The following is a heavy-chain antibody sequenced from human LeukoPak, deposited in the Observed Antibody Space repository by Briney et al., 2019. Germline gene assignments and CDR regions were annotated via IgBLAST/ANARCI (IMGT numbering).Heavy chain of an antibody. V-gene: IGHV3-20*04. J-gene: IGHJ5*02. CDR3: ARAGIAVAGTGNNWFDP. CDR1: GFTFDDYG. D-gene: IGHD6-13*01. Sequence: GGSLRLSCAASGFTFDDYGMSWVRHAPGKGLEWVSGIHWNGGSTQYADSVKGRFTISRDNAKNSLYLQMNSLRGEDTALYYFARAGIAVAGTGNNWFDPWGQGTLVTVSS. CDR2: IHWNGGST.